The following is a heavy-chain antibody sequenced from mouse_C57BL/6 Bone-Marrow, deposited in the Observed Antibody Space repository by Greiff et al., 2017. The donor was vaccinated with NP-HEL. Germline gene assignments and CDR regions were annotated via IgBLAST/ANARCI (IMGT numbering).Heavy chain of an antibody. V-gene: IGHV1-36*01. CDR2: VYPYNGGT. J-gene: IGHJ3*01. CDR3: ARSGVYYYGSSPFAY. Sequence: EVKLVESGPVLVKPGPSVKISCKASGFTFTDYYMHWVKQSHGKSLEWIGLVYPYNGGTSYNQKFKGKATLTVDTSSSTAYMELNSLTSEDSAVYYCARSGVYYYGSSPFAYWGQGTLVTVSA. D-gene: IGHD1-1*01. CDR1: GFTFTDYY.